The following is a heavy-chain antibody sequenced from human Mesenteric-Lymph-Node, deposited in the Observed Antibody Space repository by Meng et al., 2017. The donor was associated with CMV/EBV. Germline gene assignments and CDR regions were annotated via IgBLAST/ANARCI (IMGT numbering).Heavy chain of an antibody. D-gene: IGHD2-2*02. CDR2: ISGNGEST. V-gene: IGHV3-23*01. CDR1: GLTLSSYA. Sequence: GESLKISCAASGLTLSSYAMTWVRQAPGEGLEWVSVISGNGESTYYADSVKGRFSISRDNFKSTLSLEMNSLRVEDTATYYCAKMSCGTSCYMRGGLDHYYYGMDVWGQGTTVTVSS. J-gene: IGHJ6*02. CDR3: AKMSCGTSCYMRGGLDHYYYGMDV.